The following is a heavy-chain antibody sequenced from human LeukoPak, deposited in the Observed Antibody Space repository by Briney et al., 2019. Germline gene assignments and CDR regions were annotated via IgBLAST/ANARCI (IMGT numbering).Heavy chain of an antibody. CDR2: ISGSGGST. J-gene: IGHJ6*03. CDR3: AKEREWAIQLSYYYMDV. D-gene: IGHD5-18*01. Sequence: GGSLRLSCAASGFTFSRYAMSWVRQAPGKGLEWVSAISGSGGSTYYADSVKGRFTISRDNSKNTLYLQMNSLRAEDTAVYYCAKEREWAIQLSYYYMDVWGKGTTVTVSS. V-gene: IGHV3-23*01. CDR1: GFTFSRYA.